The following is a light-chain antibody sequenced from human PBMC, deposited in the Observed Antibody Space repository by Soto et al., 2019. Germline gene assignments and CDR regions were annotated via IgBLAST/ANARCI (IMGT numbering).Light chain of an antibody. J-gene: IGLJ1*01. Sequence: QSVLTQPPSVSGAPGQRITISCTGSSSNIGAGYDVHWYRQLPGTAPKLLIFADTKRPSGVPDRFSGSKSGTSASLAITGLQAEDEADYYCQSYVSSLSGLYVFGTGTKVTVL. CDR2: ADT. CDR1: SSNIGAGYD. V-gene: IGLV1-40*01. CDR3: QSYVSSLSGLYV.